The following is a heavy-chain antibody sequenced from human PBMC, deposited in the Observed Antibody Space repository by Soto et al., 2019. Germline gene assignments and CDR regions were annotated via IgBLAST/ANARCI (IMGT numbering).Heavy chain of an antibody. CDR1: GYIFTNHY. D-gene: IGHD3-22*01. J-gene: IGHJ4*02. CDR3: ARADYYDSSGFYYDC. CDR2: INPSGGST. Sequence: ASVKVSCKASGYIFTNHYIHWVRQAPGQGLEWMGIINPSGGSTNYLQKFQGRITMTRDTSTSTVYMELSSLRSEDTAVSFCARADYYDSSGFYYDCWGQGSLVTVSS. V-gene: IGHV1-46*01.